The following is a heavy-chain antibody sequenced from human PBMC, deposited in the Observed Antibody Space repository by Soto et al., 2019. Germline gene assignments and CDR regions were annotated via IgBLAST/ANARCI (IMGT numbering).Heavy chain of an antibody. D-gene: IGHD1-1*01. CDR1: GYTFTSYY. V-gene: IGHV1-46*01. J-gene: IGHJ4*02. CDR3: AKDRQPDGRWTIDS. CDR2: INPNGGST. Sequence: GASVKVSCKASGYTFTSYYIHWVRQAPGQGLEWMGIINPNGGSTNYPQEFQGRVTMTRDTSTSTVYMDLSSLTSEDTAVYYCAKDRQPDGRWTIDSWGQGAQVTVSS.